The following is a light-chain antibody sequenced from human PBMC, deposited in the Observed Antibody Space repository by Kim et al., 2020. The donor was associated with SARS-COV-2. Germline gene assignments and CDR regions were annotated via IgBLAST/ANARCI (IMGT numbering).Light chain of an antibody. V-gene: IGLV3-21*04. CDR3: QVWDSSSDHRV. CDR1: NIGSKS. J-gene: IGLJ3*02. Sequence: SYELTQPPSVSVAPGKTARITCGGNNIGSKSVHWYQQKPGQAPVLIINYDSDRPSGIPERFSGFNSGNTATLTISRVEAGDEADYYCQVWDSSSDHRVFGGGTQLTVL. CDR2: YDS.